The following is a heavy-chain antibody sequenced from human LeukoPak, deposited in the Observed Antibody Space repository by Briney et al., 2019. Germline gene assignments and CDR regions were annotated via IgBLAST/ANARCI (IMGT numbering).Heavy chain of an antibody. CDR1: GFTFSSYA. J-gene: IGHJ4*02. D-gene: IGHD3-10*01. V-gene: IGHV3-48*01. CDR3: ARDDPYYYGSGQSSGVDY. Sequence: GGSLRLSCAASGFTFSSYAMSWVRQAPGKGLEWVSYISSSSSTIYYADSVKGRFTISRDNAKNSLYLQMNSLRAEDTAVYYCARDDPYYYGSGQSSGVDYWGQGTLVTVSS. CDR2: ISSSSSTI.